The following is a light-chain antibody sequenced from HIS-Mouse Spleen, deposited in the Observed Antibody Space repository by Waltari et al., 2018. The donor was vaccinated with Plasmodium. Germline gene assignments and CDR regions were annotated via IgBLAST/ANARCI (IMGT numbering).Light chain of an antibody. CDR2: GAS. J-gene: IGKJ2*01. CDR3: QQYNNPRTT. Sequence: EIVMTQPPATLSVSPGERATLSCRASQSVSSNLAWYQQKPGQAPRLLIYGASTRATGIPARFSGSGSGTEFTLTISSLQSEDFAVYYCQQYNNPRTTFG. V-gene: IGKV3-15*01. CDR1: QSVSSN.